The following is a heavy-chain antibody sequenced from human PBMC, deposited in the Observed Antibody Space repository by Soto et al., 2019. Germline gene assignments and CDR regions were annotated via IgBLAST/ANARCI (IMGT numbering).Heavy chain of an antibody. V-gene: IGHV4-4*03. J-gene: IGHJ4*02. CDR1: GGSISSSNW. CDR2: IYHSGST. D-gene: IGHD6-13*01. Sequence: LPETLSLTCAVSGGSISSSNWWSWVRQPPGKGLEWIGEIYHSGSTNYNPSLKSRVTISVDKSKNQFSLKLSSVTAADTAVYYCARDRAAAGHFFDYWGQGTLVTVSS. CDR3: ARDRAAAGHFFDY.